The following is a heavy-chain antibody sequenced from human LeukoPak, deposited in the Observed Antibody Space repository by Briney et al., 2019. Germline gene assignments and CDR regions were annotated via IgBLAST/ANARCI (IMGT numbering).Heavy chain of an antibody. V-gene: IGHV3-64D*06. Sequence: TWGSLRLSCSASGFTISSCAIYWVCQAPGKGLEYVSGINNNGGSTQYADSVKGRFTISRDNSKNTLDLQMNSLRAEDTATYHCVKTMGTFGGLNRTDAFDIWGQGTMVTVSA. CDR1: GFTISSCA. D-gene: IGHD3-16*01. CDR2: INNNGGST. J-gene: IGHJ3*02. CDR3: VKTMGTFGGLNRTDAFDI.